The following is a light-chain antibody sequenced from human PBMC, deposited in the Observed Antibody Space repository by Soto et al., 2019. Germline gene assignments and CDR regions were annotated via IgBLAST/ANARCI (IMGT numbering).Light chain of an antibody. J-gene: IGLJ2*01. CDR3: MLYMGGGLVV. CDR2: STN. Sequence: QTVVTQEPSFSVSPGGTVTLTCGLTSGSLPTTYYPSWYQQTPGQAPRTLIYSTNIRSSGVPDRFSGSILGNKAALTITGAQADDESDYHCMLYMGGGLVVFGGGTKLTVL. V-gene: IGLV8-61*01. CDR1: SGSLPTTYY.